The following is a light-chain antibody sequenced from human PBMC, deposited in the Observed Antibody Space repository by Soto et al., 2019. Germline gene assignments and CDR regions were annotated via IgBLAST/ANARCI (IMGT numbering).Light chain of an antibody. CDR1: PSVTNY. J-gene: IGKJ5*01. Sequence: EIVLTQSPATLSLSPVERATLSFRASPSVTNYLAWYQQKPGQAPRLVIYGAFNRATGIPARFSGSGSGTDFTLTISSLEPEDFAVYYCQQRNIWPPVTFGQGTRLEIK. V-gene: IGKV3-11*01. CDR3: QQRNIWPPVT. CDR2: GAF.